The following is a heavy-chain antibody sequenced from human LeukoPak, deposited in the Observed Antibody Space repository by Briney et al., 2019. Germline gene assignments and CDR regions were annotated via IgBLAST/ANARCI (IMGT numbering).Heavy chain of an antibody. J-gene: IGHJ5*02. Sequence: GGSLRLSCVASGLTSDDYAMHWVRQAPGKGLEWVSSINWNSDNIVYADSVKGRFTIYRDRAKNSLYLQMNSLRTEDTAFYYCTKSSGYIWFDPWGQGTLVTVSS. V-gene: IGHV3-9*02. CDR1: GLTSDDYA. D-gene: IGHD3-22*01. CDR3: TKSSGYIWFDP. CDR2: INWNSDNI.